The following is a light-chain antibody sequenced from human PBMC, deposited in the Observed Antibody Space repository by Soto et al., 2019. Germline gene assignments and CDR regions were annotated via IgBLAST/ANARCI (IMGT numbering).Light chain of an antibody. Sequence: EIVMTQSPATLSLSPGERATLSCRASQTIDNTLAWYQRKPGQAPRLLIYDASTRATGVPARFSGSGSGTDFTLTISSLQSEDFAVYYCQQYNNWPITFGQGTRLEIK. J-gene: IGKJ5*01. CDR2: DAS. CDR3: QQYNNWPIT. CDR1: QTIDNT. V-gene: IGKV3-15*01.